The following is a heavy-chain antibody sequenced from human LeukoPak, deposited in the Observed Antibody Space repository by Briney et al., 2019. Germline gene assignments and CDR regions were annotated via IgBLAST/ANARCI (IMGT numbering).Heavy chain of an antibody. J-gene: IGHJ5*02. D-gene: IGHD3-22*01. CDR1: GFTFSSYA. V-gene: IGHV3-30*04. CDR2: ISYDGRNK. Sequence: GRSLRLSCAASGFTFSSYAMHWVRQAPGKGLEWVAVISYDGRNKYYADSVKGRFTISRDNSKNTLYLQMNSLRAEDTAVYYCAKDGKNVLYYDSSGYYSRPSWGQGTLVTVSS. CDR3: AKDGKNVLYYDSSGYYSRPS.